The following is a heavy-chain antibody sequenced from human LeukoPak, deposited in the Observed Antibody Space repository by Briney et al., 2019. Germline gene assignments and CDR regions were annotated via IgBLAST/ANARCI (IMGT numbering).Heavy chain of an antibody. CDR1: GGSISSSSYY. J-gene: IGHJ5*02. CDR3: YYPSNWFDP. V-gene: IGHV4-39*07. CDR2: IYYSGSA. D-gene: IGHD3-9*01. Sequence: PSETLSLTCTVSGGSISSSSYYWGWIRQPPGKGLEWIGSIYYSGSAYYNPSLKSRVTISVDTSKNQFSLKLSYCARVCYDILTGYYPSNWFDPWGQGTLVTVSS.